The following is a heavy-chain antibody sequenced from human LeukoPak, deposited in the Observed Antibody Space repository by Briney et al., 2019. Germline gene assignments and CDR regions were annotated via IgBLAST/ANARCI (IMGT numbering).Heavy chain of an antibody. D-gene: IGHD5-12*01. CDR1: GGSFSGYY. V-gene: IGHV4-34*01. CDR2: INHSGST. CDR3: ARESRRGYRLRYFDY. J-gene: IGHJ4*02. Sequence: SETLSLTCAVYGGSFSGYYWSWIRQPPGKGLEWIGEINHSGSTNYNPSLKSRVTISVDTSKNQFSLKLSSVTAADTAVYYCARESRRGYRLRYFDYWGQGTLVTVSS.